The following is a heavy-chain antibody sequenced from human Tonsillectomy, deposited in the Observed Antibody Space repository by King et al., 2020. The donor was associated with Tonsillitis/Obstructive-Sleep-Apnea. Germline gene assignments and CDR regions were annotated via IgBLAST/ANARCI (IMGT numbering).Heavy chain of an antibody. D-gene: IGHD3-16*01. CDR3: SKDPPRGGVTGGRAFDI. Sequence: VQLLESGGGLVQPGGSLRLSCAASGFSFSSYAMAWVRQAPGKGLEWVSAISGSGGGTFYADSVKGRFTNSRDNSKNTLFPQMNSLRAEDTAVYYCSKDPPRGGVTGGRAFDIWGQGTMVTVSS. V-gene: IGHV3-23*01. CDR1: GFSFSSYA. CDR2: ISGSGGGT. J-gene: IGHJ3*02.